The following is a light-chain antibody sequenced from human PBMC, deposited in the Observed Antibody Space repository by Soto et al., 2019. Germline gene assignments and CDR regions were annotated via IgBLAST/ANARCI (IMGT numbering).Light chain of an antibody. CDR3: QQYNNWPPWT. Sequence: ERVMPQSPATLSLSPGERASLSCRASQSINSDLAWYQQRPGQAPRLLIYGASTRATGIPARFSGSGSGTEFTLTISSLQSEDFAVYYCQQYNNWPPWTFGQGTKVDI. V-gene: IGKV3-15*01. CDR1: QSINSD. J-gene: IGKJ1*01. CDR2: GAS.